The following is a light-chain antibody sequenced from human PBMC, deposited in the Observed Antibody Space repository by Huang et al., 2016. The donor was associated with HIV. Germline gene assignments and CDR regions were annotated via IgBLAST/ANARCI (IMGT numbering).Light chain of an antibody. Sequence: DIQMTQSPASLSVSTGVRVTLTCRASQDIGNFVAWFQQKPGKVPRLLIYAASMLQSGVPSRFSGRGSGTDFTLTITNFQPEDIATYYCQRYDSAPRAFGQGTKV. V-gene: IGKV1-27*01. J-gene: IGKJ1*01. CDR3: QRYDSAPRA. CDR1: QDIGNF. CDR2: AAS.